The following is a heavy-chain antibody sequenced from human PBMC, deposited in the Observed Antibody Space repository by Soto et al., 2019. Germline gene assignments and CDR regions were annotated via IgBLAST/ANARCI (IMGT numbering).Heavy chain of an antibody. CDR2: IDPSDSYT. CDR1: GYSFTSYW. Sequence: EVQLVQSGAEVKKPGESLRISCKGSGYSFTSYWISWVRQMPGKGLEWMGRIDPSDSYTNYSPSFQGHVTISADKSISTAYLQWSSLKASDTAMYYCARRVTAAGRWRDYNWFDPWGQGTLVTVSS. V-gene: IGHV5-10-1*03. CDR3: ARRVTAAGRWRDYNWFDP. D-gene: IGHD6-13*01. J-gene: IGHJ5*02.